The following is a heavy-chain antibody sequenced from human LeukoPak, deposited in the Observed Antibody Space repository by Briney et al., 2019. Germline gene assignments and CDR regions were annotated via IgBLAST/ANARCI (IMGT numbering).Heavy chain of an antibody. V-gene: IGHV4-34*01. CDR1: GGSFSGYY. CDR2: INHSGST. Sequence: PSETLSLTCAVYGGSFSGYYWSWIRQPPGKGLEWIGEINHSGSTNYNPSLKSRVTISVDTSKNQFSLKLSSVTAADTAVYYCARGSRSSSWKINDAFDIWGQGTMVTVSS. D-gene: IGHD6-13*01. J-gene: IGHJ3*02. CDR3: ARGSRSSSWKINDAFDI.